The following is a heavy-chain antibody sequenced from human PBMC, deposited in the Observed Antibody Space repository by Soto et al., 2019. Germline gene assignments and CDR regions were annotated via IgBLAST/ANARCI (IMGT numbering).Heavy chain of an antibody. CDR2: IIPMFTIT. CDR3: GPLQPSEITGRPGMDV. D-gene: IGHD6-6*01. J-gene: IGHJ6*02. Sequence: QVQLVQSGAEVKKSGSSVKVSCKASAGTFINYAISWVRQAPGQGLEWMGGIIPMFTITNYAQEFQGRVTITADESTSTAYMELSSLRSEDTAVYYCGPLQPSEITGRPGMDVWGQGTTVTVSS. CDR1: AGTFINYA. V-gene: IGHV1-69*01.